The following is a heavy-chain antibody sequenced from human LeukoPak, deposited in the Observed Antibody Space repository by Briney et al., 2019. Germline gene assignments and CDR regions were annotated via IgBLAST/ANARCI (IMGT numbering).Heavy chain of an antibody. CDR1: GFTFSSNA. CDR3: WKSAVAPGRWGDYFDY. Sequence: GRSLRLSCAASGFTFSSNAMSWVRQAPGKGLEWVSVITGNGGSTYYADSVKGRFTISRDNSKNTLSLQMNSLKAEDTARYYFWKSAVAPGRWGDYFDYWGQGTLVTVSS. V-gene: IGHV3-23*01. J-gene: IGHJ4*02. D-gene: IGHD3-10*01. CDR2: ITGNGGST.